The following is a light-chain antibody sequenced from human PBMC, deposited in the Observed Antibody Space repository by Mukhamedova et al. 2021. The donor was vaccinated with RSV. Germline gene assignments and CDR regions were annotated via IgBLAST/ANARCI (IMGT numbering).Light chain of an antibody. V-gene: IGLV6-57*01. Sequence: IASNCVQWYQQRPGSSPTTVISEDNQRPSGVPDRFSGSIDSSSNSASLTISGLKTEDETDYYCQSYDSNNVVFGGGTKLTVL. CDR3: QSYDSNNVV. CDR1: IASNC. CDR2: EDN. J-gene: IGLJ2*01.